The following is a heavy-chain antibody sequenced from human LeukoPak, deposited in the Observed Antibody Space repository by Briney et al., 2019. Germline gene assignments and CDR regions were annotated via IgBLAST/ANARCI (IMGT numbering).Heavy chain of an antibody. Sequence: SETLSLTCAVYGGSFGGYYWSWIRQPPGKGLEWIGEINHSGSTNYNPSLKSRVTISVDTSKNQFSLKLSSVTAADTAVYYCAREAYGDYVVYWGQGTLVTVSS. V-gene: IGHV4-34*01. CDR3: AREAYGDYVVY. J-gene: IGHJ4*02. CDR1: GGSFGGYY. CDR2: INHSGST. D-gene: IGHD4-17*01.